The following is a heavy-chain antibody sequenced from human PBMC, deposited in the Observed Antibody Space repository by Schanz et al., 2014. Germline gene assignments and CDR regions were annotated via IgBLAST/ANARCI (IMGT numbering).Heavy chain of an antibody. V-gene: IGHV4-34*01. CDR1: GGSFSDYH. J-gene: IGHJ4*02. CDR3: ARVPRLNLFHDSRSFDS. D-gene: IGHD3-10*01. CDR2: IDHAGST. Sequence: QVQLQQWGAGLVKPSQTLSLTCAVYGGSFSDYHWSWIRQAPGKGLEWIGDIDHAGSTDYRPSLMRRPTISVDASKSRFSLRLTSVTAADTAVYYCARVPRLNLFHDSRSFDSWGQGLLVTVSS.